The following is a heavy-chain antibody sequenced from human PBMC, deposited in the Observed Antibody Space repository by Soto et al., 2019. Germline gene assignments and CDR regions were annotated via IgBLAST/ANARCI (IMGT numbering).Heavy chain of an antibody. V-gene: IGHV4-59*01. CDR2: IHYSGTT. Sequence: KPSETLSLTCTVSGGSMRNYFWTWIRQPPGKGLEWIGYIHYSGTTSFFPSYNPSRRSRVTISEDTSKNQFSLKLLSVTTADTAVYFCAAGEASSRNLAPYYLDFWGQGTLVTVSS. CDR3: AAGEASSRNLAPYYLDF. D-gene: IGHD6-13*01. J-gene: IGHJ4*02. CDR1: GGSMRNYF.